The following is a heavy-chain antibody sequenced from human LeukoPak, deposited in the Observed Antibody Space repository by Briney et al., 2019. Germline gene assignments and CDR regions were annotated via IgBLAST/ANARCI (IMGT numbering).Heavy chain of an antibody. D-gene: IGHD3-10*01. J-gene: IGHJ3*02. CDR3: ASRSSGTGRAFDS. CDR2: IYTSGST. CDR1: GGSISSYY. Sequence: SETLSLTCTVSGGSISSYYWSWIRQPAGKGLEWIGRIYTSGSTSYNPSLKSRVTISVDKSENQFSLQLTSVTAADTAVYYCASRSSGTGRAFDSWGQGTMVTVSS. V-gene: IGHV4-4*07.